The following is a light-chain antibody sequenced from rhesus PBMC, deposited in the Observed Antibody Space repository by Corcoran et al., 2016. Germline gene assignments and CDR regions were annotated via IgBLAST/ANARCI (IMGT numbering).Light chain of an antibody. V-gene: IGKV1-22*01. CDR3: LQYSSSPYS. CDR2: KAY. J-gene: IGKJ2*01. Sequence: DIQMTQSPSSLSASVGDTVTSTCRASQSTSSWLDWYQQKPGKAPKLLIYKAYSLQSGVPLRFSGSGSGTDFTLTISSLPPEDFAAYYCLQYSSSPYSFGQGSKVEIK. CDR1: QSTSSW.